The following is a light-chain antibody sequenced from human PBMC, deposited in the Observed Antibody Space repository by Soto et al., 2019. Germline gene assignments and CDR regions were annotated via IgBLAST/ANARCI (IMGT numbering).Light chain of an antibody. CDR3: QTWGTGFQV. Sequence: QAVLTQSPSASASLGASVRLTCTLSSGHSSYAIAWHQKQPGKSPRYLMDLKNDGSHTKGDGIPDRFSGSSSVAERSLIISSLQSEDEADYYCQTWGTGFQVFGGVTKLTVL. V-gene: IGLV4-69*01. CDR1: SGHSSYA. J-gene: IGLJ2*01. CDR2: LKNDGSH.